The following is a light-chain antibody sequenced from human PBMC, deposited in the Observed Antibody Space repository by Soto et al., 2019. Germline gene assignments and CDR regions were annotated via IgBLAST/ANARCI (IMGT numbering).Light chain of an antibody. CDR1: QSVSSTY. Sequence: EIVLTQSPGTLSLSPGERATLSCRASQSVSSTYLIWYQQKPGQAPRLLIYEASNRATGIPARFSGSGSGADFTLTISSLEPEDFALYYCQQHINWPLTFGGGTKVDIK. J-gene: IGKJ4*01. CDR2: EAS. V-gene: IGKV3-11*01. CDR3: QQHINWPLT.